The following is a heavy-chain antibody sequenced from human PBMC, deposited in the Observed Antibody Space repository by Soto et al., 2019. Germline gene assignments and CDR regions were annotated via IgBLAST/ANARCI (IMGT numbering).Heavy chain of an antibody. CDR3: PRVDNPFSLNI. J-gene: IGHJ3*02. CDR1: GGTFSSYA. Sequence: ASVKVSSKASGGTFSSYAISWVRQAPGQGLEWMGWIIAYNGKTNYAQKLQGRVTMTTDKCTSTAYMELRSLGSDDTAAYYCPRVDNPFSLNIWGQGTMVTVSS. CDR2: IIAYNGKT. D-gene: IGHD5-12*01. V-gene: IGHV1-18*01.